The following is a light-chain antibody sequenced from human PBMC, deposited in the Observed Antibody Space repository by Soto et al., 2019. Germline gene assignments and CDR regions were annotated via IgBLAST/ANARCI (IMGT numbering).Light chain of an antibody. Sequence: QSVLTQPPSASGTPGQRVTISCSGSSPNIGSKTVTWYQQLPGTAPKLLIYRNNQRPSGVPDRFSGSKSGTSASLAISGLQSEDEADYYCAAWDDSVNGFVFGTGTKVTVL. CDR3: AAWDDSVNGFV. CDR1: SPNIGSKT. CDR2: RNN. V-gene: IGLV1-44*01. J-gene: IGLJ1*01.